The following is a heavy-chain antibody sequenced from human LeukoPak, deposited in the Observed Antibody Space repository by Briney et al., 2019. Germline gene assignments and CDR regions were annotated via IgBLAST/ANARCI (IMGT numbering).Heavy chain of an antibody. Sequence: ASETLSLTCTVSGGSISSYYWSWIRQPPGKGLEWIGYIYYSGSTNYNPSLKSRVTISVDTSKNQFSLKLSSVTAADTAVYYCARGGFSEWPPSFDYWGQGTLVTVSS. V-gene: IGHV4-59*01. D-gene: IGHD3-3*01. CDR2: IYYSGST. CDR3: ARGGFSEWPPSFDY. J-gene: IGHJ4*02. CDR1: GGSISSYY.